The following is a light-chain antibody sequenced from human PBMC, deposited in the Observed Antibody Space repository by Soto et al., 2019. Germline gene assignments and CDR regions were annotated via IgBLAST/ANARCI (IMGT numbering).Light chain of an antibody. CDR1: QTISTD. J-gene: IGKJ4*01. V-gene: IGKV1-39*01. Sequence: DIQMTQSPSSLPASGGDRVTITCRASQTISTDLNWNHQRPGKAPKVLIYAASSLQSGVPSRFSGSGCGTEFTLTISGLQPEEFATYYCQQGGSSPITFGGGTRVEI. CDR3: QQGGSSPIT. CDR2: AAS.